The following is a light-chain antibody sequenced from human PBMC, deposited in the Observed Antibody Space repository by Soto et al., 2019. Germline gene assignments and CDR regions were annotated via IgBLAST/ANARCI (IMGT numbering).Light chain of an antibody. Sequence: EVVLTQSPGTLSLSPGERATLSCRASQSVSRSYISWYQKKPGQSPRLLLYGASSRAPGIPDRFSGSGSGTVFRLAISGLGPEDIAVYSCHQYGTSPWTFGQGTKVEIK. CDR2: GAS. CDR3: HQYGTSPWT. J-gene: IGKJ1*01. CDR1: QSVSRSY. V-gene: IGKV3-20*01.